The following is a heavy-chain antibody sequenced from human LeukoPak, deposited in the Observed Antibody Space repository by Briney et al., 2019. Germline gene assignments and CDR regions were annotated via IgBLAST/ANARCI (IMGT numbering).Heavy chain of an antibody. D-gene: IGHD1-26*01. CDR1: GFTFSSYA. CDR3: AKDEWELLVY. J-gene: IGHJ4*02. CDR2: ISGSGGST. V-gene: IGHV3-23*01. Sequence: PGGSLRLSCAASGFTFSSYAMSWVRQAPGMGLEWVSSISGSGGSTFQADSVKGRFTISRDNSKNTLYLQMNSLRAEDTAVYYCAKDEWELLVYWGQGTLVTVSS.